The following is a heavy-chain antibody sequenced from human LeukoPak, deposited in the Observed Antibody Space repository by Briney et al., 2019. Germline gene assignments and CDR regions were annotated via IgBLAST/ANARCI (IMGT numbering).Heavy chain of an antibody. CDR3: LKGGWGSSADH. Sequence: GGSRRLSCAASGISLNTHSMSRGRRAPRKGLEGIATIRASGAPKYHADSVKGRFTISRDNSKNTLYLQMNSVRGEDTAVYYCLKGGWGSSADHWGQGAMVTVSS. CDR1: GISLNTHS. V-gene: IGHV3-23*01. D-gene: IGHD3-16*01. CDR2: IRASGAPK. J-gene: IGHJ4*02.